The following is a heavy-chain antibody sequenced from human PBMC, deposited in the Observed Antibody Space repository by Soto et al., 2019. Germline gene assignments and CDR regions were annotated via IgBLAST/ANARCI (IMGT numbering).Heavy chain of an antibody. Sequence: PSETLSLTCTVSGGSISDYYWSWIRQPPGKGLEWIGYILYTGYTNYNPSLKSRITISIDTSRNQFSLKLSSVTAADTAVYYCAACEGRFLEWLLGTDYYYGMDVWGQGTTVTVS. J-gene: IGHJ6*02. D-gene: IGHD3-3*01. CDR3: AACEGRFLEWLLGTDYYYGMDV. CDR1: GGSISDYY. V-gene: IGHV4-59*08. CDR2: ILYTGYT.